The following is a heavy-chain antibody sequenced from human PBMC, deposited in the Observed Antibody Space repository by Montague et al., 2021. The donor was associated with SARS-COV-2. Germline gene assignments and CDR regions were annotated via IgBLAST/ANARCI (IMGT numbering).Heavy chain of an antibody. CDR2: ISSSSSTI. Sequence: SLRLSCSASGFTFSSYSMNWVRQAPGKGLEWVSYISSSSSTIYYADSVKGRFTISRDNAKNSLYLQMNSLRAEDTAVYYCARDLRWGYYDILTGYYRPLDYWGQGTLVTVSS. CDR1: GFTFSSYS. D-gene: IGHD3-9*01. V-gene: IGHV3-48*04. CDR3: ARDLRWGYYDILTGYYRPLDY. J-gene: IGHJ4*02.